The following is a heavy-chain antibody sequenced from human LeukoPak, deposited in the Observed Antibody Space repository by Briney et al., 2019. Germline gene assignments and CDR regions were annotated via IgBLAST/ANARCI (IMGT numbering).Heavy chain of an antibody. CDR3: ARVTAAGTVGDY. J-gene: IGHJ4*02. Sequence: ASVKVSCKASGCTFTSYYMHWVRQAPGQGLEWMGIINPSGGSTSYAQEFQGRVTMTRDTSTSKVYMELRSLRSEDTAVYYCARVTAAGTVGDYWGQGTLVTVSS. D-gene: IGHD6-13*01. V-gene: IGHV1-46*01. CDR2: INPSGGST. CDR1: GCTFTSYY.